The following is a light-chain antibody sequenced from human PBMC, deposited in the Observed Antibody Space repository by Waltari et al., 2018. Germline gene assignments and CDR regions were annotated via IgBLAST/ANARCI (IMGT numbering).Light chain of an antibody. Sequence: SYELTQPPSVSVSPGQTASITCSGDKLGDKYACWYQQKPGQSPVLVIYQDSKLPSGIPERFSGSNSGNTATLTISGTQAMDEADYYCQAWDGLRAVFGTGTKVTVL. CDR3: QAWDGLRAV. V-gene: IGLV3-1*01. CDR2: QDS. CDR1: KLGDKY. J-gene: IGLJ1*01.